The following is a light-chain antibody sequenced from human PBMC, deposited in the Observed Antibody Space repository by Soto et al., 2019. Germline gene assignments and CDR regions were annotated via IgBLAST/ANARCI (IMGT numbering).Light chain of an antibody. CDR3: QHLHGYPIP. CDR2: WAS. J-gene: IGKJ5*01. CDR1: QSVLYNSNNKTY. V-gene: IGKV4-1*01. Sequence: DIWMTQSPDSLAVSLGERATINCKSSQSVLYNSNNKTYLTWYQQKPGQPPKLLIYWASTRESGVPDRFSGSGSGTDFTLTISSLQPEDFAPYYCQHLHGYPIPFGQIGRLEVK.